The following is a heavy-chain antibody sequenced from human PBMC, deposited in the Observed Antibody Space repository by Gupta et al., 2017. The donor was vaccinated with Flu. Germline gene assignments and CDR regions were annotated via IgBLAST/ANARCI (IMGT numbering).Heavy chain of an antibody. J-gene: IGHJ4*02. CDR1: GFSLSTDGLA. CDR3: SHCPTKNSCYRGYFDF. V-gene: IGHV2-5*02. CDR2: IYWDDHK. Sequence: QITLKESGPTLVRPTQTLTLTCTFSGFSLSTDGLAVGWIRQPPGKALGWLAVIYWDDHKRYSPSLESRLTITKDTSKNQVILTMTNVDPVDTGTYYCSHCPTKNSCYRGYFDFWGQGTLVTVSS. D-gene: IGHD3-10*01.